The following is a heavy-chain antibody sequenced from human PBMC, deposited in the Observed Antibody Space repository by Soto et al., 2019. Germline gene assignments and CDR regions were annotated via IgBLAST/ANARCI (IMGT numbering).Heavy chain of an antibody. Sequence: QVQLVQSGAEVKKPGASVKVSCKASGYTFSSYDINWVRQAPGQGPEWLGWMNPNSGNTGYAQRLQGRVTMTRNTPIRTAYMELRSLRSEDTAVYYCTRVGPHAMDVWGQGTTVTVPS. J-gene: IGHJ6*02. CDR3: TRVGPHAMDV. D-gene: IGHD3-16*01. CDR2: MNPNSGNT. CDR1: GYTFSSYD. V-gene: IGHV1-8*01.